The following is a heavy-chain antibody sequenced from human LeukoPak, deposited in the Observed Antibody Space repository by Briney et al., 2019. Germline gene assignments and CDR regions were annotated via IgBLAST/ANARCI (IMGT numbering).Heavy chain of an antibody. CDR3: ARGYYSQKYYFDY. J-gene: IGHJ4*02. V-gene: IGHV3-7*03. CDR2: IKQDGSEK. Sequence: GGSLRLSCAASGFPFSSYSMTWVRQAPGKGLEWVANIKQDGSEKYYVDSVKGRFTISRDNAKNSLYLQMNSLRAEDTAVYYCARGYYSQKYYFDYWGQGTLVTVSS. D-gene: IGHD2-15*01. CDR1: GFPFSSYS.